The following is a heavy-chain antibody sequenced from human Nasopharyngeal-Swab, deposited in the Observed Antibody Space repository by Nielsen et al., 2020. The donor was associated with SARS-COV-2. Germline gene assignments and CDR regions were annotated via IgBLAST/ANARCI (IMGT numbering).Heavy chain of an antibody. CDR1: GDSVSSNSAA. CDR2: TYYRSKWYN. D-gene: IGHD3-3*01. CDR3: AREFRRVTIFGVVFRGFDY. J-gene: IGHJ4*02. V-gene: IGHV6-1*01. Sequence: SCAISGDSVSSNSAAWNWIRQSPARGLEWLGRTYYRSKWYNEYAVSVKSRITINPHTSKNQFSLQLNSVTPEDTAVYYCAREFRRVTIFGVVFRGFDYWGQGTLVTVSS.